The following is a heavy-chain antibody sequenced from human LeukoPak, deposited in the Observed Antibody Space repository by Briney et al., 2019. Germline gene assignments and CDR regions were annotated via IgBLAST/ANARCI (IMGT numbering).Heavy chain of an antibody. CDR2: ISGSGGST. CDR3: AKVGSGYLGYYFDY. D-gene: IGHD3-22*01. V-gene: IGHV3-23*01. CDR1: GFTFSSYA. Sequence: GGSLRLSCAASGFTFSSYAMSWVRQAPGKGLEWVSAISGSGGSTYYADSVKGRFIISRDNSKSRLYLQMNSLRAEDTAAYYCAKVGSGYLGYYFDYWGQGTLVTVSS. J-gene: IGHJ4*02.